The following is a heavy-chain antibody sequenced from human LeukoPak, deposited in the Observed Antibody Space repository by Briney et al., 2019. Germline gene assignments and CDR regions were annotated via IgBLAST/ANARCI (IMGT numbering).Heavy chain of an antibody. CDR3: ASAFDI. CDR2: IYFTGST. CDR1: GDSISSTSHY. V-gene: IGHV4-39*07. Sequence: PSETLSLTCTVSGDSISSTSHYWDWIRQPPGKGLEWIGNIYFTGSTYYCPSLKSRVTISVDRSKNQFSLKLSSVTAADTAVYYCASAFDIWGQGTMVTVSS. J-gene: IGHJ3*02.